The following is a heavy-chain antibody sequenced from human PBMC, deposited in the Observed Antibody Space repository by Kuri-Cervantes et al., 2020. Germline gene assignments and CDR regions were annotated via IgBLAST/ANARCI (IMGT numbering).Heavy chain of an antibody. J-gene: IGHJ6*03. CDR2: IYYSGST. D-gene: IGHD2-2*01. CDR3: ARELPGSRCGGGYCYYYMDV. V-gene: IGHV4-61*01. CDR1: GGSVSSGSYY. Sequence: SETLSLTCTVSGGSVSSGSYYWSWIRQPPGKGLEWIGYIYYSGSTNYNPSLKSRVTISVDTSKNQFSLKLSSVTAADTAVYYCARELPGSRCGGGYCYYYMDVWGTGTTVTVSS.